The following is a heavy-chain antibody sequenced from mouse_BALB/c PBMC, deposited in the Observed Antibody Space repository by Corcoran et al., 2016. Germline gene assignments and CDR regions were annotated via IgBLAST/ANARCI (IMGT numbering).Heavy chain of an antibody. CDR2: INPYNDGT. V-gene: IGHV1S136*01. D-gene: IGHD2-1*01. Sequence: EVQLQQSGPELVKPGASVKMSCKASGYTFTSYVMHWVKQKPGQGLEWIGYINPYNDGTKYNEKFKGKATLTSDKSSSTAYMELSSLTSEDSAVYYCARNYGNYGFAYWGQGTLVTVSA. J-gene: IGHJ3*01. CDR1: GYTFTSYV. CDR3: ARNYGNYGFAY.